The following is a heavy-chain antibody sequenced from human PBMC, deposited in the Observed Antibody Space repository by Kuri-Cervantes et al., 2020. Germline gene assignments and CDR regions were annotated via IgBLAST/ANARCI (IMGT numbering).Heavy chain of an antibody. Sequence: GESLKISCAASGFTFSNYNMNWVRQAPGKGLEWVSSISSGSTYIYYADSMKGRFTISRDNAKNSLYLQMNSLTAEDTAVYYCVRGDNSGLYMANFQYWGQGTPVTVSS. D-gene: IGHD6-19*01. CDR2: ISSGSTYI. CDR3: VRGDNSGLYMANFQY. CDR1: GFTFSNYN. J-gene: IGHJ1*01. V-gene: IGHV3-21*04.